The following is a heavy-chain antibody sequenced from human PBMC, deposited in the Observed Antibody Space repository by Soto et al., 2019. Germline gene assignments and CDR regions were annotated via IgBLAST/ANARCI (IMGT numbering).Heavy chain of an antibody. J-gene: IGHJ3*02. CDR2: IYYSGST. V-gene: IGHV4-59*01. D-gene: IGHD2-15*01. Sequence: SETLSLTCTVSGGSISSYYWSWIRQPPGKGLEWIGYIYYSGSTNYNPSLKSRVTISVDTSKNQFSLKLSSVTAADTAVYYCARDYCSGGSCNSDAFDIWGQGTMVTVSS. CDR1: GGSISSYY. CDR3: ARDYCSGGSCNSDAFDI.